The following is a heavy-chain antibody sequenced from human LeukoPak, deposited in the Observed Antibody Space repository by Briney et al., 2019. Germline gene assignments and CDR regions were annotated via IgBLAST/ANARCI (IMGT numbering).Heavy chain of an antibody. D-gene: IGHD3-10*01. CDR1: GGSISSYY. J-gene: IGHJ4*02. Sequence: SETLSLTCTVSGGSISSYYWSWIRQPPGKGLEWIGYIYYSGSTNYNPSLKSRVTISVDTSKNHFSLKLSSVTVADTAVYYCARQRWGYRITMVRGAQESRYFDYWGQGTLVPVSS. CDR3: ARQRWGYRITMVRGAQESRYFDY. V-gene: IGHV4-59*01. CDR2: IYYSGST.